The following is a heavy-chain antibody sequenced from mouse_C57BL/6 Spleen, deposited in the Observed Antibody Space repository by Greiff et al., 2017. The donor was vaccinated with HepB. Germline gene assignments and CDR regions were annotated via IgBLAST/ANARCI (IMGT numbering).Heavy chain of an antibody. CDR1: GYTFTSYW. V-gene: IGHV1-64*01. Sequence: VQLQQSGAELVKPGASVKLSCKASGYTFTSYWMHWVKQRPGQGLEWIGMIHPNSGSTNYNEKFKSKATLTVDKSSSTAYMQLSSLTSEDSAVYYGARATPSYYAMDYWGQGTSVTVSS. J-gene: IGHJ4*01. D-gene: IGHD2-10*02. CDR3: ARATPSYYAMDY. CDR2: IHPNSGST.